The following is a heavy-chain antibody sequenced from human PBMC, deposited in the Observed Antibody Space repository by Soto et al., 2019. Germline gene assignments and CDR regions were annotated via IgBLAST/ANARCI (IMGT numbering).Heavy chain of an antibody. CDR2: IYYSGRT. J-gene: IGHJ4*02. V-gene: IGHV4-59*08. Sequence: QVQLQESGPGLVKPSETLSLTCTVSGVSISSYYWSWIRQPPGKGLEWIGYIYYSGRTNYNPSLMSRFHKSQATYKNQFSLKLSSVTAADTAVYYCARLLAQSSMGRGVLGFTYIDYWGQGTLVTVSS. CDR1: GVSISSYY. CDR3: ARLLAQSSMGRGVLGFTYIDY. D-gene: IGHD3-10*01.